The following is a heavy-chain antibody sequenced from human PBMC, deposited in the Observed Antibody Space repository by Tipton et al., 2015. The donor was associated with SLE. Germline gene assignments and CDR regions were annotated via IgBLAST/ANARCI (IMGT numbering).Heavy chain of an antibody. V-gene: IGHV4-30-4*01. D-gene: IGHD3-9*01. CDR3: ARGDSYYDILTGAFDI. CDR1: GGSISSGDYY. CDR2: IYYSGST. Sequence: TLSLTCAVSGGSISSGDYYWSWIRQPPGKGLEWIGDIYYSGSTYYNPSLKSRVTISVDTSKNQFSLKLSSVTAADTAVYYCARGDSYYDILTGAFDIWGQGTMVTVSS. J-gene: IGHJ3*02.